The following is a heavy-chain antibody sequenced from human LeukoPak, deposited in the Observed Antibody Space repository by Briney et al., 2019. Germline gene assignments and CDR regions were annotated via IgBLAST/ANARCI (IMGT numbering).Heavy chain of an antibody. J-gene: IGHJ6*03. CDR3: ARQPIEYSSSSGNYYYYYMDV. CDR1: GFIFNNYA. Sequence: PGGSLRLSCAASGFIFNNYAMSWARQAPGKGLDWVSRISSTGGGTYYADSVKGRFTISRDNSKNTLLLQMNSLRAEDAAVYDCARQPIEYSSSSGNYYYYYMDVWGKGTTVTVSS. CDR2: ISSTGGGT. V-gene: IGHV3-23*01. D-gene: IGHD6-6*01.